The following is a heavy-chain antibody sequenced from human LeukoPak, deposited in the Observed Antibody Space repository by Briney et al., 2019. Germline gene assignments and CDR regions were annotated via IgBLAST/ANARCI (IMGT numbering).Heavy chain of an antibody. V-gene: IGHV3-23*01. CDR3: SRRTADYYFDY. CDR1: GFTFRRYA. D-gene: IGHD1-14*01. CDR2: INGGGSTT. Sequence: GGSLRLSCAASGFTFRRYAMTWVRQAPGKGLEWVSGINGGGSTTYYADSVKGRFTISRDSSNNTLNLQMNSLRAEDTAIYYCSRRTADYYFDYWGQGTLVTVSS. J-gene: IGHJ4*02.